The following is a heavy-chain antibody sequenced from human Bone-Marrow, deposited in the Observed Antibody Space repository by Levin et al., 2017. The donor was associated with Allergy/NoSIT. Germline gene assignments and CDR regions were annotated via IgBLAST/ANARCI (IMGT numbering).Heavy chain of an antibody. J-gene: IGHJ4*02. Sequence: GESLKISCAASGFTFSSYDMHWVRQATGKGLEWVSAIGTAGDTYYPGSVKGRFTISRENAKNSLYLQMNSLRAGDTAVYYCARGRITGTLDYWGQGTLVTVSS. CDR1: GFTFSSYD. CDR3: ARGRITGTLDY. D-gene: IGHD1-20*01. V-gene: IGHV3-13*01. CDR2: IGTAGDT.